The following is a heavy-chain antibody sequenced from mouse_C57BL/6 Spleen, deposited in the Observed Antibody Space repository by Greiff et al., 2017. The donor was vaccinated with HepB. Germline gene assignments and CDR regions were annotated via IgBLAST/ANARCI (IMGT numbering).Heavy chain of an antibody. CDR3: ARFYGSSYRIGWYFDV. D-gene: IGHD1-1*01. V-gene: IGHV1-59*01. CDR2: IDPSDSYT. CDR1: GYTFTSYW. Sequence: VQLQQPGAELVRPGTSVKLSCKASGYTFTSYWMHWVKQRPGQGLEWIGVIDPSDSYTNYNQKFKGKATLTVDTSSSTAYMQLSSLTSEDSAVYYCARFYGSSYRIGWYFDVWGTGTTVTVSS. J-gene: IGHJ1*03.